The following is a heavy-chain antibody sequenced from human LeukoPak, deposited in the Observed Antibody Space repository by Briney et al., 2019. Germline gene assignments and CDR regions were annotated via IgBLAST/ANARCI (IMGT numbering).Heavy chain of an antibody. CDR3: ARRGLRLGELW. CDR2: IYYSGST. CDR1: GYSISSGYY. V-gene: IGHV4-38-2*01. Sequence: SETLSLTCAVSGYSISSGYYWGWIRQPPGKGLEWIGSIYYSGSTYYNPSLKSRVTISVDTSKNQFSLKLSSVTAADTAVYYCARRGLRLGELWWGQGTMVTVSS. D-gene: IGHD3-16*01. J-gene: IGHJ3*01.